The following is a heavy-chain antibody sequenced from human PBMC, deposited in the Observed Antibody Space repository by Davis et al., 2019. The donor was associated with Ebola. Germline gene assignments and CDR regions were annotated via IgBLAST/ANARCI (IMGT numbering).Heavy chain of an antibody. D-gene: IGHD6-13*01. Sequence: SETLSLTCTVSGGSISNSFYNWGWIRQPPGKGLEWIASIYYSGNTYYNPSLKSRVTMSVDTSKNQFSLKLSSVTAADTAVYYCARLTIASAPDIVDYWGQGSLVIVSP. J-gene: IGHJ4*02. CDR1: GGSISNSFYN. CDR2: IYYSGNT. CDR3: ARLTIASAPDIVDY. V-gene: IGHV4-39*01.